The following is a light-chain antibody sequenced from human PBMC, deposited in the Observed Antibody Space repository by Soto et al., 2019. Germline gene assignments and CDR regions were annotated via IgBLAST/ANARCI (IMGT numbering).Light chain of an antibody. Sequence: QSALTQPASLSGSHGQSITITCTGTTSDVGGYNSVSWFQHLPDKAPKLIISEVTLRPSGVSNRFSGSKSANTASLTISGLQAEDEADYYCASSTTSGTVLFGGGTKLTVL. CDR3: ASSTTSGTVL. J-gene: IGLJ2*01. CDR1: TSDVGGYNS. V-gene: IGLV2-14*01. CDR2: EVT.